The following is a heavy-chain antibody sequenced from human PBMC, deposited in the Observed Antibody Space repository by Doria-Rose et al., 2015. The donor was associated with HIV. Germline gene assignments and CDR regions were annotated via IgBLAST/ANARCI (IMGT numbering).Heavy chain of an antibody. V-gene: IGHV1-18*01. CDR1: GYIFTKYG. Sequence: QVQLVQSGAGVKKSGASVKASCKASGYIFTKYGISWVRQAPGHGREWMGWTITSSGHTKYAQKLQGKVSMSTDTSTTIAYMELRSRTSDDTAVYFCALGGRYYSYWGQGTPVTVSS. J-gene: IGHJ1*01. CDR3: ALGGRYYSY. D-gene: IGHD3-10*01. CDR2: TITSSGHT.